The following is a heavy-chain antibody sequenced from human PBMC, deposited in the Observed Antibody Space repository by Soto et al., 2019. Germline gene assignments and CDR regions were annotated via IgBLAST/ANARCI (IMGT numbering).Heavy chain of an antibody. V-gene: IGHV4-38-2*01. J-gene: IGHJ4*02. CDR3: ARVTGSEGYFDY. CDR1: ASSIRSHYY. Sequence: SETLSLTCAVSASSIRSHYYWGWIRQPPGKGLEWIGSIYQSGTAYYNPSLKSRVTISVDTSKNEFSLNVNSVTAADTAVYYCARVTGSEGYFDYWGQGTLVTVSS. CDR2: IYQSGTA. D-gene: IGHD2-15*01.